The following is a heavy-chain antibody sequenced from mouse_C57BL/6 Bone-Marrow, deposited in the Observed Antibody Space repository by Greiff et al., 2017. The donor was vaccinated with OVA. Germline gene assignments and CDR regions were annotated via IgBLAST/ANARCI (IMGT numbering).Heavy chain of an antibody. J-gene: IGHJ1*03. CDR3: ARRDCYWYFDV. CDR1: GFTFSSYG. Sequence: DVMLVESGGDLVKPGGSLKLSCAASGFTFSSYGMSWVRQTPDKRLEWVATISSGGSYTYYPDSVKGRFTISRDNAKNTLYLQMSSLKSEDTAMYYCARRDCYWYFDVWGTGTTVTVSS. V-gene: IGHV5-6*02. CDR2: ISSGGSYT.